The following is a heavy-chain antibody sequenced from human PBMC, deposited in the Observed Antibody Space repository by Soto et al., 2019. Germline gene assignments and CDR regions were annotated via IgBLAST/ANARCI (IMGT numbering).Heavy chain of an antibody. J-gene: IGHJ6*02. V-gene: IGHV4-31*03. CDR1: GGSVNNADYF. CDR2: IYYSGST. Sequence: QVRLEESGPGLVKPSETLSLICSVSGGSVNNADYFWSWIRHHPENGLEWIGYIYYSGSTRYNPSSNTRATLSIDTSKKQFSLRLNSVTVADTAVYFCARDADYGGSRGGMDVWGRGTTVTVSS. D-gene: IGHD4-17*01. CDR3: ARDADYGGSRGGMDV.